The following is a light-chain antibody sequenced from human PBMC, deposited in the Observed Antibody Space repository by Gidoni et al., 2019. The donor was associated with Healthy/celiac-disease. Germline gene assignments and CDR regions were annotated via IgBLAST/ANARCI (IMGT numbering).Light chain of an antibody. V-gene: IGKV3-11*01. CDR2: DAS. J-gene: IGKJ4*01. Sequence: EIVLTQSPATLSLSPGERATLSCRASQCVSSYLSWYQHKPGQAPRLLIYDASNRATGTPARFSGSGSGTDFTLTISSLEPEDFAVYYCQQRSNWPLLTFGGGTKVEIK. CDR3: QQRSNWPLLT. CDR1: QCVSSY.